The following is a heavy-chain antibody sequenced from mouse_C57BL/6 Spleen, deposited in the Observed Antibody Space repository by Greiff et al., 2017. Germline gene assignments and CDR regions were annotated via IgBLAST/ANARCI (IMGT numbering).Heavy chain of an antibody. J-gene: IGHJ1*03. D-gene: IGHD1-1*01. CDR1: GFTFSSYA. V-gene: IGHV5-9-1*02. CDR3: TRDNGSNYGYFDV. CDR2: ISSGGGYI. Sequence: EVQVEESGAGLVKPGGSLKLSCAASGFTFSSYAMPWVRQTPEKRLEWVAYISSGGGYIYYADTVKGRFTISRDNARNTMYLQMSSLKAEDTAMYYCTRDNGSNYGYFDVWGTGTTVTVSS.